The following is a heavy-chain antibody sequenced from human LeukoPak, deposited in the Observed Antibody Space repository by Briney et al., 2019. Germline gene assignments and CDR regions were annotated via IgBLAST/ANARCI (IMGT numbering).Heavy chain of an antibody. J-gene: IGHJ4*02. CDR1: GFTFDDYA. CDR2: ISWNSGSI. CDR3: VRGIAAALPYFDY. D-gene: IGHD6-13*01. Sequence: GGSLRLSCAAPGFTFDDYAMHWVRQAPGKGLEWVSGISWNSGSIGYADSVKGRFTISRDNAKNSLYLQMNSLRAEDTALYYCVRGIAAALPYFDYWGQGTLVTVSS. V-gene: IGHV3-9*01.